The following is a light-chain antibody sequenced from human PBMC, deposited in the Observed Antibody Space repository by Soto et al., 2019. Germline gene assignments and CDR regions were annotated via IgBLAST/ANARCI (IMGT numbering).Light chain of an antibody. Sequence: QSVLTQPRSVSGSPGPSVTISCTGTSSDVGGYNYVSWYQHHTGKAPKLMIYDVDKRPSGVPGRFSGSQSGNTASLTISGLQAEDEADYSCCSNAGSYPLVFGTGTKATGL. CDR3: CSNAGSYPLV. J-gene: IGLJ1*01. CDR1: SSDVGGYNY. CDR2: DVD. V-gene: IGLV2-11*01.